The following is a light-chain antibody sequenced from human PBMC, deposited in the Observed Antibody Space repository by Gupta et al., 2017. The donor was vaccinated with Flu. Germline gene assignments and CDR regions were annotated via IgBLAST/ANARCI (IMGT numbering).Light chain of an antibody. CDR2: EVA. CDR1: SLDIGTYND. Sequence: SGLTQPASVSGSPGQSITISCTGTSLDIGTYNDVSWYQTHTGKAPKLMFYEVAKRPSVVSDLFSGSKVSNAASLTIAGLQGEGEAHYYYTSFTTSSTWVFGGGTKLTVL. J-gene: IGLJ3*02. V-gene: IGLV2-14*03. CDR3: TSFTTSSTWV.